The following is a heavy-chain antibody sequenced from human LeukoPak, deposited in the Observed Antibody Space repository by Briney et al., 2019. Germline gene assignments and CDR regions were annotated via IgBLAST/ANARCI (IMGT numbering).Heavy chain of an antibody. CDR3: AKAFYSSSSLFDY. CDR1: GFTFSSYG. J-gene: IGHJ4*02. V-gene: IGHV3-30*02. Sequence: GGSLRLSCAASGFTFSSYGMHWVRQAPGKGLERVAFIWYDGSNKYYADSVKGRFTISRDKSKNTLYLQMNSLRAEDTAVYYCAKAFYSSSSLFDYWGQGTLVTVSS. D-gene: IGHD6-6*01. CDR2: IWYDGSNK.